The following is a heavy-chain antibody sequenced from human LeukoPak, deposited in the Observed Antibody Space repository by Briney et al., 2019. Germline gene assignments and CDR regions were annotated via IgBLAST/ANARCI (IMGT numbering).Heavy chain of an antibody. CDR3: AKGERLLWFGKLLYGDDY. D-gene: IGHD3-10*01. J-gene: IGHJ4*02. V-gene: IGHV3-23*01. CDR1: GFTFSSYA. CDR2: ISGSGGST. Sequence: PGGSLRLSCAASGFTFSSYAMSWVRQAPGKGLEWASAISGSGGSTYYADSVKGRFTISRDNSKNTLYLQMNSLRAEDTAVYYCAKGERLLWFGKLLYGDDYWGQGTLVTVSS.